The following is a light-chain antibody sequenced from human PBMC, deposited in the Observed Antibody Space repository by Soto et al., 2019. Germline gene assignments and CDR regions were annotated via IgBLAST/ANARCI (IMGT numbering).Light chain of an antibody. CDR2: DDR. J-gene: IGLJ2*01. V-gene: IGLV3-21*02. CDR1: NIGSKS. Sequence: SYVLTQPPSVSVAPGQTARITCGGNNIGSKSVHWYQLKPGQAPVLVIYDDRDRPSGIPERFSGSKSGNTATLTISRVEAGDEADYYCQVWDSSSEHIVFGGGTKLTVL. CDR3: QVWDSSSEHIV.